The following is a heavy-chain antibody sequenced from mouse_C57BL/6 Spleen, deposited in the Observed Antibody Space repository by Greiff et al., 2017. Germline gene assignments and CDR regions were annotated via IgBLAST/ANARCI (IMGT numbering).Heavy chain of an antibody. Sequence: EVKLVQSGGGLVKPGGSLKLSCAASGFTFSSSAMSWVRQTPEQRLEWVATIRDGGSYTYYTDNFKGRFTISIDNAYNTPYLQLSHLQSEDTAKYYGAKVSYYDCNVVYAMDYWGQGTSVTVSS. CDR3: AKVSYYDCNVVYAMDY. CDR2: IRDGGSYT. D-gene: IGHD2-4*01. V-gene: IGHV5-4*03. CDR1: GFTFSSSA. J-gene: IGHJ4*01.